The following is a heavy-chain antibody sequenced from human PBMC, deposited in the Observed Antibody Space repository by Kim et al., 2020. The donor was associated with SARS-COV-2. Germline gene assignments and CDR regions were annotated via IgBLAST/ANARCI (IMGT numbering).Heavy chain of an antibody. D-gene: IGHD3-9*01. CDR3: TRADWLNDAFDI. J-gene: IGHJ3*02. CDR1: GYIFTGNY. V-gene: IGHV1-2*06. CDR2: IHPNSGGT. Sequence: ASVKVSCKASGYIFTGNYMHWVRQAPGQGLEWMGRIHPNSGGTNYAQKFQGRVTMTRDTSISTAYMELGRLKSDDTAIYYCTRADWLNDAFDIWGQGTMVTVSS.